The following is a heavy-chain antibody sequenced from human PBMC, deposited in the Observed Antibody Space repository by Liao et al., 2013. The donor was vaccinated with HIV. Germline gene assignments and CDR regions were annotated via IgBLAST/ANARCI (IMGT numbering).Heavy chain of an antibody. CDR3: ARGPGPSLGGCWVLLYI. J-gene: IGHJ3*02. CDR2: IYARGST. CDR1: GGSISSGSYS. Sequence: QVQLQESGPGLVKPAQTLSLTCTVSGGSISSGSYSWTWIRQPAGKALEWIGHIYARGSTNYNPSLKSRVTLSVDTSKNQFSLRLSSVTAADTALYYCARGPGPSLGGCWVLLYIWGRRDEWSPSLQ. D-gene: IGHD2-15*01. V-gene: IGHV4-61*02.